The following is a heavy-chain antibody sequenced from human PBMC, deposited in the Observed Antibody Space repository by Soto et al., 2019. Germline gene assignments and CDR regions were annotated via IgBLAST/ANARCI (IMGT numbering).Heavy chain of an antibody. Sequence: SETLSLTCAVSGASISSSNWWSWVRQPPGKGLEWIGEIYHSGSTNYNPSLRSRVSISVDKTKNNFSLSLSSLTAAETAVYYCARVLCCITGCYSMSTDYWGQGTLVTVSS. V-gene: IGHV4-4*02. CDR2: IYHSGST. CDR1: GASISSSNW. CDR3: ARVLCCITGCYSMSTDY. D-gene: IGHD2-2*02. J-gene: IGHJ4*02.